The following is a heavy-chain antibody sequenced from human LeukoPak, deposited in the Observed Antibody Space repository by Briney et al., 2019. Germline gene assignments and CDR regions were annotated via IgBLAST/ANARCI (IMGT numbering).Heavy chain of an antibody. V-gene: IGHV3-23*01. CDR3: AKVLSGSYYPWDY. CDR1: GFTFSSYG. Sequence: GGSLRLSCTASGFTFSSYGMSWVRQAPGKGLEWVSAISVSGGSTYYTDSVKGRFTISRDNSKNTLYLQMNSLRAEDTAVYYCAKVLSGSYYPWDYWGQGTLVTVSS. J-gene: IGHJ4*02. CDR2: ISVSGGST. D-gene: IGHD1-26*01.